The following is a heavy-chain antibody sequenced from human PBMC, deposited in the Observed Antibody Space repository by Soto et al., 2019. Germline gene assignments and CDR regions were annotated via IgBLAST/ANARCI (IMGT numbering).Heavy chain of an antibody. CDR1: GFFFSSYA. D-gene: IGHD3-10*01. CDR3: ARRGISGESDH. J-gene: IGHJ4*02. V-gene: IGHV3-23*01. CDR2: ISSRGGTT. Sequence: EVQLSESGGGLVQPGGSLRVSCAASGFFFSSYAMSWVRQVPGKGLEWISAISSRGGTTYYADSVKGRFTISRDNSRSTLYLQMDTLSAADTAIYYCARRGISGESDHWGQGTLVTVSS.